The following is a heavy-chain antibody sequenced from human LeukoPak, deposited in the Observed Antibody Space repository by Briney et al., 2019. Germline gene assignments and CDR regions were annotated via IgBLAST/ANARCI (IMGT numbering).Heavy chain of an antibody. CDR3: ARDYSGYDFGTYYYYGMDV. V-gene: IGHV1-8*01. CDR2: MNPNSGNT. Sequence: ASVKVSCKASGYTFTSYDINWVRQATGQGLEWMGWMNPNSGNTGYAQKFQGRVTMTRNTSISTAYMELSSLRSEDMAVYYCARDYSGYDFGTYYYYGMDVWGQGTTVTVSS. J-gene: IGHJ6*02. D-gene: IGHD5-12*01. CDR1: GYTFTSYD.